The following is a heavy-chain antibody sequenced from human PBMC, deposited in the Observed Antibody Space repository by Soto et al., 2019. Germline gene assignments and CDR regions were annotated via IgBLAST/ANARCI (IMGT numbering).Heavy chain of an antibody. Sequence: SETLXLTCTVSGGSISSYYWSWIRQPPGKGLEWIGYIYYSGSTNYNPSLKSRVTISVDTSKNQFSLKLSSVTAADTAVYYCARESFYDYIWRGFDXWGQGTLVTVSS. CDR1: GGSISSYY. CDR3: ARESFYDYIWRGFDX. V-gene: IGHV4-59*01. CDR2: IYYSGST. J-gene: IGHJ5*02. D-gene: IGHD3-16*01.